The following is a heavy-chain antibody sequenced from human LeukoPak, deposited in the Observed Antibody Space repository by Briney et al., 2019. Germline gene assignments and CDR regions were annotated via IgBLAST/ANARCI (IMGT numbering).Heavy chain of an antibody. V-gene: IGHV3-30-3*01. J-gene: IGHJ4*02. CDR1: GFTFSTYA. D-gene: IGHD3-16*01. Sequence: PGGSLRLSCAASGFTFSTYAMHWVRQAPGKGLEWVAVISYDGNNKYYADSVKGRFTISRDNPKNTLYLQMNSLRVEDTAVYYCARDSSLGGGWGQGTLVTVSS. CDR2: ISYDGNNK. CDR3: ARDSSLGGG.